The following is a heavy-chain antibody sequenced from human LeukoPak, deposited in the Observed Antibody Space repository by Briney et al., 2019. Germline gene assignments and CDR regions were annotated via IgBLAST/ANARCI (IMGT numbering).Heavy chain of an antibody. D-gene: IGHD2-15*01. CDR2: ISASGGTT. CDR1: GFTFTTYA. V-gene: IGHV3-23*01. CDR3: AKGGGGHCSGGFCSNFDY. Sequence: PGGSLRLSCAASGFTFTTYAMTWVRQAPGKGLEWVSGISASGGTTYYADSVKGRFTISRDNSKMTLYLQMNSLRGEDTALYYCAKGGGGHCSGGFCSNFDYWGQGAQVTVSA. J-gene: IGHJ4*02.